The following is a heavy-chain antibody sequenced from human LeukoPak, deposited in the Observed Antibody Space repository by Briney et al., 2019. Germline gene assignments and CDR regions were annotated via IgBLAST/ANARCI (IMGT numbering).Heavy chain of an antibody. D-gene: IGHD3-16*01. CDR3: AKDLHWGLDY. J-gene: IGHJ4*02. V-gene: IGHV3-30*02. CDR1: GFTFSSYG. Sequence: GGSLRLSCAASGFTFSSYGMHWVRQAPGKGLEWVAFIQYDGSNKYYADSVKGRFTFSRDNSKNTLYLQMNSLRGEDTALYYCAKDLHWGLDYWGQGALVTVSS. CDR2: IQYDGSNK.